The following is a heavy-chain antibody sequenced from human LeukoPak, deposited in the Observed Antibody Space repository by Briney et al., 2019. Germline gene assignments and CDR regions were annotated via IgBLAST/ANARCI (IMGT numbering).Heavy chain of an antibody. CDR2: IYTSGST. V-gene: IGHV4-4*07. D-gene: IGHD4-11*01. J-gene: IGHJ6*02. CDR1: GGSISSYY. Sequence: KASETLSLTCTVSGGSISSYYWSWIRQPAGKGLEWIGRIYTSGSTNYNPSLKSRVTMSVDTSKNQFSLKLSSVTAADTAVYYCARENYSNYALVHYYYGMDVWGQGTTVTVSS. CDR3: ARENYSNYALVHYYYGMDV.